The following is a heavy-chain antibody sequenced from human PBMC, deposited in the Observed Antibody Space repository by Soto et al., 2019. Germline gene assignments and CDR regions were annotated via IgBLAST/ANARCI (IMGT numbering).Heavy chain of an antibody. CDR2: IIPIFGTA. V-gene: IGHV1-69*12. D-gene: IGHD1-1*01. Sequence: QVQLVQSGAEVKKPGSSVKVSCKASGGTFSSYAIGWVRQAPGQGLEWMGGIIPIFGTANYAQKFQGRVTITADESTSTAYMELSSLRSEDTAVYYCARDSRRYRNDGWDFDYWGQGTLVTVSS. CDR3: ARDSRRYRNDGWDFDY. J-gene: IGHJ4*02. CDR1: GGTFSSYA.